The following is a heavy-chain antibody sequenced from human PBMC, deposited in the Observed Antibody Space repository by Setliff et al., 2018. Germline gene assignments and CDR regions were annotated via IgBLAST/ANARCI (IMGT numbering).Heavy chain of an antibody. CDR3: ARDGDCSSTSCYGVDAFDI. V-gene: IGHV4-39*07. CDR2: IYYSGST. J-gene: IGHJ3*02. D-gene: IGHD2-2*01. CDR1: GGSISSSSYY. Sequence: SETLSLTCTVSGGSISSSSYYWGWIRQPPGKGLEWTGSIYYSGSTYYNPSLKSRITISVVTSKNQFSLKFSSVTAADTAVYYCARDGDCSSTSCYGVDAFDIWGQGTMVTVSS.